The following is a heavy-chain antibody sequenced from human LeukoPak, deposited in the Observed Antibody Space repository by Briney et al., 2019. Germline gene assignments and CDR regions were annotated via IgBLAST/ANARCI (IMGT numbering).Heavy chain of an antibody. CDR2: ISYDGSNQ. Sequence: GGSLRLSCVASKFTFSKFGMHWVRQAPGKGLEWLAFISYDGSNQDYADTVKGRFTISRDNSKSTVYLQMNSLRAEDTAVYYCARDRQSGSYFDYWGQGTLVTVSS. CDR1: KFTFSKFG. CDR3: ARDRQSGSYFDY. D-gene: IGHD1-26*01. V-gene: IGHV3-33*01. J-gene: IGHJ4*02.